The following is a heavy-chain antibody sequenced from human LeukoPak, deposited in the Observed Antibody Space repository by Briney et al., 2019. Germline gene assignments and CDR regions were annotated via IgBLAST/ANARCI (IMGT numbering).Heavy chain of an antibody. J-gene: IGHJ4*02. CDR1: GFTFINAW. CDR2: ISGSGGST. Sequence: GGSLRLSCAASGFTFINAWMAWVRQAPGKGLEWVSAISGSGGSTYYADSVKGRFTISRDNSKNTLYLQMNSLRAEDTAVYYCAKDLRYGSGESLTDWGQGTLVTVSS. D-gene: IGHD3-10*01. CDR3: AKDLRYGSGESLTD. V-gene: IGHV3-23*01.